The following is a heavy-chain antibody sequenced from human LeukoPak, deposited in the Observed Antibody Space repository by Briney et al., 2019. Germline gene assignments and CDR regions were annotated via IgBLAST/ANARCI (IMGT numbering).Heavy chain of an antibody. Sequence: SETLSLTCTVSGGSISSYYWSWIRQPPGKGLEWIGYIYYSGSTNYNPSLKSRVTISVDTTKNQFSLKLSSVTAVDTAVYYCARSRDGYNYAFDIWGQGTMVTVSS. V-gene: IGHV4-59*01. CDR1: GGSISSYY. J-gene: IGHJ3*02. CDR2: IYYSGST. CDR3: ARSRDGYNYAFDI. D-gene: IGHD5-24*01.